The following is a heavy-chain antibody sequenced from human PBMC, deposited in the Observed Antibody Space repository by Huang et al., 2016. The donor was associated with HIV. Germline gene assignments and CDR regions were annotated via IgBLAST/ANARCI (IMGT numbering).Heavy chain of an antibody. CDR1: VGSISSSSYY. CDR3: AAHGRIVGIPAAPLRFDP. J-gene: IGHJ5*02. D-gene: IGHD6-13*01. Sequence: QLQLQESGPGLVKPSETLSLTRTVSVGSISSSSYYWGWLRQPPGKGLEWIGSIYHGGTTYYNPALKSRVTISVDTSRTQFSLKLSSVTAADTAVYYCAAHGRIVGIPAAPLRFDPWGQGTLVTVSS. V-gene: IGHV4-39*01. CDR2: IYHGGTT.